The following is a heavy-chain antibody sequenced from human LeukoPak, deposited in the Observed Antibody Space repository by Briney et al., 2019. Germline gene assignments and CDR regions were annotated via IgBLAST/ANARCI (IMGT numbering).Heavy chain of an antibody. J-gene: IGHJ6*03. Sequence: SETLSLTCTVSGGSISSYYWSWIRQPAGKGVEWIGRIYTSGRTNYNPSLKSRVTISVDKSKNQFSLKLSSVTAADPAVYYCAREFGSGWYANYYMDVWGKGTTVTVSS. V-gene: IGHV4-4*07. CDR3: AREFGSGWYANYYMDV. CDR2: IYTSGRT. CDR1: GGSISSYY. D-gene: IGHD6-19*01.